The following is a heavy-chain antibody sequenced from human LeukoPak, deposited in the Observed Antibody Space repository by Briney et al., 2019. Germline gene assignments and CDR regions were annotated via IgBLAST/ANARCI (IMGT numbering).Heavy chain of an antibody. D-gene: IGHD3-16*01. J-gene: IGHJ4*02. V-gene: IGHV4-4*07. Sequence: SETLSLTCTVSGGSISNYYWSWIRQPAGKGLEWIGHIYTTGSTNYNPSLKSRVTMSVDTSKNQCTLKLTSVTAADKAVYYCARVGDFALKDWGQGTLVTVSS. CDR2: IYTTGST. CDR1: GGSISNYY. CDR3: ARVGDFALKD.